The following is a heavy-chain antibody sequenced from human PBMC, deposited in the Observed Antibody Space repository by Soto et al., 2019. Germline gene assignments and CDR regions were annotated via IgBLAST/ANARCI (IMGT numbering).Heavy chain of an antibody. Sequence: PSETLSLTCTVSGGSISSGGYYWSWIRQHPGKGLEWIGYIYYSGSTYYNPSLKSRVTISVDTSKNQFSLKLSSVTAADTAVYYCARGMTTVLLKNGMDVWGQGTTVTVS. CDR3: ARGMTTVLLKNGMDV. CDR1: GGSISSGGYY. CDR2: IYYSGST. D-gene: IGHD4-17*01. V-gene: IGHV4-31*03. J-gene: IGHJ6*02.